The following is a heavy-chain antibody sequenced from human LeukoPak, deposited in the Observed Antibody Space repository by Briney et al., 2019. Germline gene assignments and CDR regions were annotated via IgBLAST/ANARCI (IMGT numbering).Heavy chain of an antibody. CDR2: FDPEDGET. D-gene: IGHD6-13*01. V-gene: IGHV1-24*01. CDR3: ARVVGLTGYSSTWYSGYYYYMDV. CDR1: GYTLTELS. J-gene: IGHJ6*03. Sequence: AASVKVSCKVSGYTLTELSMHWVRQAPGKGLEWMGGFDPEDGETIYAQKFQDRVTITADKSTSTAYMELSSLRSEDTAVYYCARVVGLTGYSSTWYSGYYYYMDVWGKGTTVTVSS.